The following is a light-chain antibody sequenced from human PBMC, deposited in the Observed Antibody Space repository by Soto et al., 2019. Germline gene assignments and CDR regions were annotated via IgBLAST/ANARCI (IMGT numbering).Light chain of an antibody. J-gene: IGKJ4*01. CDR2: DAS. Sequence: DIQMTQSPSTLSASVGDRVTITCRASQSVRSWLAWYQQKPGKTPKFLIYDASSLESGVPSRFSGSGSGTEFTLTISSLQPDDFATYYCQQYDNYPLTFGGGTKVDI. CDR1: QSVRSW. V-gene: IGKV1-5*01. CDR3: QQYDNYPLT.